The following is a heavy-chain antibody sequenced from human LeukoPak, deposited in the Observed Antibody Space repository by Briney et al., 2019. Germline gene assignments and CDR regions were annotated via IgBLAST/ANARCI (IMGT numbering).Heavy chain of an antibody. CDR2: ISRSGSTK. CDR1: GFTFSDYN. CDR3: AREWMGYSSSRRYYYYYMDV. Sequence: GALRLSCAASGFTFSDYNMRWIRQAPGKGLEWVSSISRSGSTKYYADSVKGRFTISRDNAKNSLFLQMNSLRAEDTALYYCAREWMGYSSSRRYYYYYMDVWGKGTTVTVSS. V-gene: IGHV3-11*04. D-gene: IGHD6-13*01. J-gene: IGHJ6*03.